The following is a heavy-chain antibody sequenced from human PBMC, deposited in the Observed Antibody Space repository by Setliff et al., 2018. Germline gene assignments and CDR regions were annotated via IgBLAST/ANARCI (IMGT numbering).Heavy chain of an antibody. CDR2: MSPDSDRK. D-gene: IGHD1-26*01. V-gene: IGHV1-8*01. CDR1: GYIFTNHD. Sequence: ASVKVSCKASGYIFTNHDINWVRQATGQGLEWMGWMSPDSDRKASAQKFQVRVTMTRNNSISTFYMELSSLRSDDTAVYYCARGVGAVGDYWGQGTLVTVSS. CDR3: ARGVGAVGDY. J-gene: IGHJ4*02.